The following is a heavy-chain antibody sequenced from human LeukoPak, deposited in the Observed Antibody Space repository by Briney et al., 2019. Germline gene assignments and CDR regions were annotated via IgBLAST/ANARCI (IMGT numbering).Heavy chain of an antibody. CDR2: ISYDGSNK. CDR3: ARDYYIAAAGNIDY. J-gene: IGHJ4*02. CDR1: GFTFSSYA. D-gene: IGHD6-13*01. V-gene: IGHV3-30*04. Sequence: GRSLRLSCAASGFTFSSYAMHWVRQAPGKGLEWVAVISYDGSNKYYADSMKGLFTISRDNSKNTLYLQMNSLRAEDTAVYYCARDYYIAAAGNIDYWGQGTLVTVSS.